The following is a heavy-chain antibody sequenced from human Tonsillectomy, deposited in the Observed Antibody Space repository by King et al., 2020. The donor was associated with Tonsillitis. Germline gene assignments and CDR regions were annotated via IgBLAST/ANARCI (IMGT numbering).Heavy chain of an antibody. CDR2: INDTGTT. D-gene: IGHD4-23*01. CDR3: ARDAGNTYNAEYFQQ. V-gene: IGHV4-34*01. J-gene: IGHJ1*01. CDR1: GGSFSGYY. Sequence: VQLPQWGAGLLKPSETLSLSCAVYGGSFSGYYWSWIRQSPGKGLEWIGEINDTGTTKYNPSLKSRVTMSVDTSKNQFSLNLNSVTAADTAVYYCARDAGNTYNAEYFQQWGQGTLVTVSS.